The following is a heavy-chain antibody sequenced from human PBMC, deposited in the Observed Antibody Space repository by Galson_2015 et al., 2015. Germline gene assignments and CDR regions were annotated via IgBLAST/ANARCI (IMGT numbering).Heavy chain of an antibody. D-gene: IGHD4-11*01. CDR2: ISGSGGST. CDR3: AADGTVAGNFQH. Sequence: LRLSCAASGFTFSSYAMSWVRQAPGKGLEWVSAISGSGGSTYYADSVKGRFTISRDNSKNTLYLQMNSLRAEDTAVYYCAADGTVAGNFQHWGQGTLVTVSS. CDR1: GFTFSSYA. V-gene: IGHV3-23*01. J-gene: IGHJ1*01.